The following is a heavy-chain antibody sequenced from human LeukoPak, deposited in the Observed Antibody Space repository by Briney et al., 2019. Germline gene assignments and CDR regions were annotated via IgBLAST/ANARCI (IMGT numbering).Heavy chain of an antibody. CDR1: GFTFSDHY. CDR3: ARYSGYDYFDY. CDR2: ISSSSSYT. J-gene: IGHJ4*02. Sequence: RTGGSLRLSCAASGFTFSDHYMSWIRQAPGKGLEWVSYISSSSSYTNYADSVKGRYTISRDNAKNSLYLQMNSLRAEDTAVYYCARYSGYDYFDYWGQGTLVTVSS. D-gene: IGHD5-12*01. V-gene: IGHV3-11*03.